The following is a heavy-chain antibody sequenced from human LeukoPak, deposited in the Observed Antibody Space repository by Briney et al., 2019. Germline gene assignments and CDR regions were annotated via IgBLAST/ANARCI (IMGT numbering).Heavy chain of an antibody. V-gene: IGHV3-15*01. Sequence: GGSLRLSCAASGFTFSNAWMSWVRQAPGKGLEWVGRIKSKTDGGTTDYAAPVKGRFTISRGDSKNTLYLQMNSLKTEDTAVYYCTTGVQDIVVVPAAISFDYWGQGTLVTVSS. J-gene: IGHJ4*02. D-gene: IGHD2-2*02. CDR1: GFTFSNAW. CDR3: TTGVQDIVVVPAAISFDY. CDR2: IKSKTDGGTT.